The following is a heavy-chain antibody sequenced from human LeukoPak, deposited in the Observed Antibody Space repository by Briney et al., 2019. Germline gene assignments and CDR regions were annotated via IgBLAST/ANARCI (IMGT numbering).Heavy chain of an antibody. Sequence: PGGSLRLSCAASGFTFSSYGMHWVRQAPGKGLEWVAFIRYDGSNKYYADSVKGRFTISRDNSKNTLYLQMNSLRAEDTAVYYCARDVYYYGSGSYLDYWGQGTLVTVSS. J-gene: IGHJ4*02. V-gene: IGHV3-30*02. CDR3: ARDVYYYGSGSYLDY. CDR2: IRYDGSNK. CDR1: GFTFSSYG. D-gene: IGHD3-10*01.